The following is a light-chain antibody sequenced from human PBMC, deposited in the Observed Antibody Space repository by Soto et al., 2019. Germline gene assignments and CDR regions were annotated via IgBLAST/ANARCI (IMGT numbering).Light chain of an antibody. Sequence: IQMTQSPATLSVSPGERATLSCRASQTIYSNVAWYQQRPGQAPRLLIYRASARATGIPARFSGSGSGTEFTLTIGSLQSEDSAVYYCQQYFTSPWTFGQGTKVEI. J-gene: IGKJ1*01. V-gene: IGKV3-15*01. CDR3: QQYFTSPWT. CDR1: QTIYSN. CDR2: RAS.